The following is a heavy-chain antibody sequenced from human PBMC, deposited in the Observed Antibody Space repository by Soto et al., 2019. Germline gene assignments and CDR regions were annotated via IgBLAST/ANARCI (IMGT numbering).Heavy chain of an antibody. V-gene: IGHV1-18*04. D-gene: IGHD2-2*01. CDR2: ISADTGHT. CDR3: ERDLMFTSSPDRWFGP. CDR1: GYTFMSYG. J-gene: IGHJ5*02. Sequence: QVQLVQSGGEVKKPGASVKVSCKASGYTFMSYGINWVRQTPGQGLEWMGWISADTGHTAYAHKVQDRVTLTTDTSARTAYMELRSLRSDDTAIYYCERDLMFTSSPDRWFGPWGQGTRVTVSS.